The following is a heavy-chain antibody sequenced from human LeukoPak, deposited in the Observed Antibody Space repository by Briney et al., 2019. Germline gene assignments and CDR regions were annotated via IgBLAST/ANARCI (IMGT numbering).Heavy chain of an antibody. V-gene: IGHV5-10-1*01. CDR2: IDPSDSDT. D-gene: IGHD3-10*01. J-gene: IGHJ5*02. CDR1: GYSFTSYW. CDR3: ARHVNWRSGQSWFDP. Sequence: GESLSISCQASGYSFTSYWISWVRQMPGEGREWMGRIDPSDSDTNYSPSFQGHVTMSADKSISTAYLQWSSLKASDTAMYFCARHVNWRSGQSWFDPWGQGTLVTVSS.